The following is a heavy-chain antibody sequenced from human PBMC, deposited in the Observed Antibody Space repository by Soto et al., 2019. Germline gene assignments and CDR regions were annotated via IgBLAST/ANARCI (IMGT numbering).Heavy chain of an antibody. CDR1: GYSFTSYW. J-gene: IGHJ4*02. Sequence: GESLKIYCKGSGYSFTSYWISWVRQMPGKGLEWMGRIDPSDSYTNYSPSFQGHVTISADKSISTAYLQWSSLKASDTAMYYCARFSSVYYDSSGYYHRLFDYWGQGTLVTVSS. CDR2: IDPSDSYT. D-gene: IGHD3-22*01. V-gene: IGHV5-10-1*01. CDR3: ARFSSVYYDSSGYYHRLFDY.